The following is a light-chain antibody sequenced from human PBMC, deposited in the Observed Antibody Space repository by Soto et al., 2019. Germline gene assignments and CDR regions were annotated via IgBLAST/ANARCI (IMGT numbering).Light chain of an antibody. J-gene: IGKJ3*01. V-gene: IGKV1-9*01. CDR1: QGISSY. Sequence: DIQLTQSPSFLSASVGDRVTITCRASQGISSYLAWYQKKPGKAPKLLIYAASTYQSGVPSRFSGSGSWTENSLTTSSLPPEDFATYYCEHYNSRQFTFGPGSKVDIK. CDR2: AAS. CDR3: EHYNSRQFT.